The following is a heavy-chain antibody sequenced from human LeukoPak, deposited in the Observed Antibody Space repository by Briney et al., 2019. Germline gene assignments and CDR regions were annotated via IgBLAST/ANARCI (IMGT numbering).Heavy chain of an antibody. V-gene: IGHV3-53*01. J-gene: IGHJ4*02. D-gene: IGHD1-26*01. CDR3: ASLYSGSYDTGSFDYFNY. Sequence: PGGSLRLSCAASGFTVSTTYMAWVRQAPEKGLEWVSFMDGTSNIYYADSVKGRFTISRDDSNNTLYLQMNSLEAADTAVYYCASLYSGSYDTGSFDYFNYWGQGTLVTVSS. CDR1: GFTVSTTY. CDR2: MDGTSNI.